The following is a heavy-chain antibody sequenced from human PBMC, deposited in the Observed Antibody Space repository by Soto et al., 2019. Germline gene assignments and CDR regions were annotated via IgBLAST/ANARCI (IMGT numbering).Heavy chain of an antibody. Sequence: RESLKISCKGSGYSFAGYWITWVRQKPGKGLEWMGRIDPSDSQTYYSPSFRGHVTISVTKSITTVFLQWSSLRASDTAMYYCARQIYDSDTGPNFQYYFDSWGQGTPVTVSS. D-gene: IGHD3-22*01. CDR3: ARQIYDSDTGPNFQYYFDS. CDR1: GYSFAGYW. CDR2: IDPSDSQT. J-gene: IGHJ4*02. V-gene: IGHV5-10-1*01.